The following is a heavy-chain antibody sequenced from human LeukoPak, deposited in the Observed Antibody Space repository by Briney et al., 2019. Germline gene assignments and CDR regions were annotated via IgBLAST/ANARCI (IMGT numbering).Heavy chain of an antibody. D-gene: IGHD3-9*01. J-gene: IGHJ3*02. CDR3: ARADYDILTGAFDI. CDR1: GYTFTGPY. Sequence: ASVKVSCKAFGYTFTGPYIHWLRQAPGQGLEWMGWINPNSGSTNYAQKFQGRVTMTRDTSISTAYMELSRRRSDDTAVYYCARADYDILTGAFDIWGQGTMVTVSS. V-gene: IGHV1-2*02. CDR2: INPNSGST.